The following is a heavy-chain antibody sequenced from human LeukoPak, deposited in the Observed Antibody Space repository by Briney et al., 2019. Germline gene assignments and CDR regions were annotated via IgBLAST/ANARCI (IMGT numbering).Heavy chain of an antibody. D-gene: IGHD5-18*01. Sequence: PGGSLRLSCAASGFTFDDYAMHWVRQAPGKGLEWVSRISGDGGSTYYADSVKSRFTISRDNSKNSLYLQMNSLRTEDTALYYCAKDIATAMDYFDYWGQGTLVTVSS. J-gene: IGHJ4*02. CDR1: GFTFDDYA. CDR2: ISGDGGST. V-gene: IGHV3-43*02. CDR3: AKDIATAMDYFDY.